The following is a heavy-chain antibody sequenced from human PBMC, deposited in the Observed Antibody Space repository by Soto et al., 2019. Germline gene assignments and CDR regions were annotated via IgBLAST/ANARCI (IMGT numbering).Heavy chain of an antibody. CDR1: GGTFSSYA. Sequence: GASVKVSCKASGGTFSSYAISWVRQTPGQGLEWMGGIIPIFGTANYAQKFQGRVTITADESTSTAYMELSSLRSEDTAVYYCARALYSGYDPIKTNYYYYYGMDVWGQGTTVTVSS. V-gene: IGHV1-69*13. J-gene: IGHJ6*02. D-gene: IGHD5-12*01. CDR3: ARALYSGYDPIKTNYYYYYGMDV. CDR2: IIPIFGTA.